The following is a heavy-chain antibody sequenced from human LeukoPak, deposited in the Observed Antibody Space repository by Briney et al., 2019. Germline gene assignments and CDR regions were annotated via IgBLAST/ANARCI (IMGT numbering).Heavy chain of an antibody. J-gene: IGHJ4*02. Sequence: SETLSLTCTVSGGSISSSSYYWGWIRQPPGKGLEWIGSIYYSGSTYYNPSLKSRVTISVDTSKNQFSLKLSSVTAADTAVYYCARAPRGRFGEFPYYFDYWGQGTLVTVSS. D-gene: IGHD3-10*01. CDR2: IYYSGST. CDR3: ARAPRGRFGEFPYYFDY. V-gene: IGHV4-39*01. CDR1: GGSISSSSYY.